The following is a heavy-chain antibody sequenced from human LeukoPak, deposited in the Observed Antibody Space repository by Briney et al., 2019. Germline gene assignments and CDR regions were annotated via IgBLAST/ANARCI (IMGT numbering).Heavy chain of an antibody. J-gene: IGHJ3*02. Sequence: GGSLRLSCAASGFTFSSYAMSWVRQAPGKGLEWVSAISGSGGSTYYADSVKGRFTISRDNSKNTLYLQMNSLRAEDTAVYYCAKDVVRCSGGSCYPDAFDIWGQGTMVTVSP. CDR3: AKDVVRCSGGSCYPDAFDI. D-gene: IGHD2-15*01. CDR2: ISGSGGST. V-gene: IGHV3-23*01. CDR1: GFTFSSYA.